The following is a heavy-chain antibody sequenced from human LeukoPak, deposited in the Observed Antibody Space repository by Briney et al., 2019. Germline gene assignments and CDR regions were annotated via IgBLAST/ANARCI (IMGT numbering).Heavy chain of an antibody. J-gene: IGHJ5*02. Sequence: GGSLRLSCAASGFIFSSYNMNWVRQAPGKGLEWVSSINPNGDYIYYADPVKGRFTISRDNAKNSPYLQMTSLKAEDTAVYFCARGIGYFDWLFFSWGQGTLLTVSS. V-gene: IGHV3-21*06. CDR1: GFIFSSYN. CDR2: INPNGDYI. CDR3: ARGIGYFDWLFFS. D-gene: IGHD3-9*01.